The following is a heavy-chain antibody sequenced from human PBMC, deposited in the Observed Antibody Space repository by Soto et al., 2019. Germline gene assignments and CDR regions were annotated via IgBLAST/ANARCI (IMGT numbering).Heavy chain of an antibody. D-gene: IGHD5-12*01. CDR1: GYTFTSYS. V-gene: IGHV1-3*01. Sequence: ASVKVSCKASGYTFTSYSMHWVRQAPGQRLEWMGWINAGNGNTKYSQKFQGRVTITRDTSASTAYMELSSLRSEDTAVYYCARDPESGYEGSLDYWGQGILVTV. CDR3: ARDPESGYEGSLDY. CDR2: INAGNGNT. J-gene: IGHJ4*02.